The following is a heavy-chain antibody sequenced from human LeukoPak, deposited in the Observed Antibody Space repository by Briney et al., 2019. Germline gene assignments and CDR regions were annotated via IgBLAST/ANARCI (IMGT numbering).Heavy chain of an antibody. J-gene: IGHJ5*02. CDR3: ASTAAPDYDILTGYYSSSFPGSPPTNWFDP. Sequence: SETLSLTCTVSGGSISSSSYYWGWIRQPPGKGLEWIGSIYYSGSTYYNPSLKSRVTISVDTSKNQFSLKLSSVTAADTAVYYCASTAAPDYDILTGYYSSSFPGSPPTNWFDPWGQGTLVTVSS. D-gene: IGHD3-9*01. V-gene: IGHV4-39*01. CDR1: GGSISSSSYY. CDR2: IYYSGST.